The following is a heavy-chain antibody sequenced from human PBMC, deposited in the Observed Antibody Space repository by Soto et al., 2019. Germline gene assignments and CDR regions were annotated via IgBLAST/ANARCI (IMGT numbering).Heavy chain of an antibody. CDR2: IYYSGST. V-gene: IGHV4-39*01. D-gene: IGHD3-9*01. CDR1: GGSISSSSYY. CDR3: GRHLVDILTVYYPDY. Sequence: PSETLSLTCTVSGGSISSSSYYWGWIRHPPGKGLEWIGSIYYSGSTYYNPSLKSRVTISVDTSKNQFSLKLSSVTAADTAVYYCGRHLVDILTVYYPDYWGEGTLVTVSS. J-gene: IGHJ4*02.